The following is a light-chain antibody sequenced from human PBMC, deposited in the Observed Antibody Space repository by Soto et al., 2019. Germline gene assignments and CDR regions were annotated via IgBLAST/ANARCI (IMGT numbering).Light chain of an antibody. V-gene: IGKV3-20*01. Sequence: EIVLTQSPATLSLSPGDRATLSCRASQSVSSYLAWYQQTPGQAPRLLIYGASNRATGIPDRFSGSGSGTDFTRTVSRLEPEEFAVYYCQQYGSSGTFGQGTKVDI. CDR1: QSVSSY. J-gene: IGKJ1*01. CDR2: GAS. CDR3: QQYGSSGT.